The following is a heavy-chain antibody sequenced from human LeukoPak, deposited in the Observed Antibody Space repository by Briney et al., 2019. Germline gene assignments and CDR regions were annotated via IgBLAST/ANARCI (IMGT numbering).Heavy chain of an antibody. CDR3: AKDLIRLESYYRVEYFQH. CDR2: IRSSSNII. D-gene: IGHD1-26*01. V-gene: IGHV3-48*04. J-gene: IGHJ1*01. Sequence: GGSLRLSCAASGFTFSSYSMNWVRQAPGKGLEWVSYIRSSSNIIYYADSVKGRFTISRDNTKNSLYLQMNSLRAEDTAVYYCAKDLIRLESYYRVEYFQHWGQGTLVTVSS. CDR1: GFTFSSYS.